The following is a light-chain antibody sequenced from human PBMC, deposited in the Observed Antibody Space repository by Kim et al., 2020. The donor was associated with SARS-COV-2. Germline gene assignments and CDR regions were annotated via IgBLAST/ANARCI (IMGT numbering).Light chain of an antibody. CDR2: QDS. CDR3: QAWDSSTAVV. J-gene: IGLJ2*01. V-gene: IGLV3-1*01. Sequence: SYELTQPPSVSVSPGQTASITCSGDKLGDKYACWYQQKPGQSPVLDIYQDSKRPSGIPERFSGSNSGNTATLTISGTQAMDEADYYCQAWDSSTAVVFGGGTKLTVL. CDR1: KLGDKY.